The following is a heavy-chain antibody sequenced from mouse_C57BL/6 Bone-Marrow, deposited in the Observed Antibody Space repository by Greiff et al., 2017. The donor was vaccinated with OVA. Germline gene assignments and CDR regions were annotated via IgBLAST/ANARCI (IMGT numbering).Heavy chain of an antibody. CDR1: GYTFTSYW. CDR3: ARGGVWLAFAY. J-gene: IGHJ3*01. Sequence: QVQLQQSGAELVKPGASVKMSCKASGYTFTSYWITWVKQRPGQGLEWIGDIYPGSGSTNYNEKFKSKATVTVDTSSSTAYMQLSSLTSEDSAVYYCARGGVWLAFAYWGQGTVVTVSA. D-gene: IGHD2-2*01. CDR2: IYPGSGST. V-gene: IGHV1-55*01.